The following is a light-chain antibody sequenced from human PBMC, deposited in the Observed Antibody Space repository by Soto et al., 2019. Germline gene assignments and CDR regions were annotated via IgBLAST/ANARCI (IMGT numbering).Light chain of an antibody. Sequence: QSVLTQSSSASASLGSSVKLTCTLSSGHSSFIIAWHQQQPGKAPRFLMKLEGDGSYDKGSGVPDRFSGSSSGADRYLTISILQFEDEADYYCETWDDNTWVFGGGTKLTVL. CDR1: SGHSSFI. CDR2: LEGDGSY. V-gene: IGLV4-60*02. J-gene: IGLJ3*02. CDR3: ETWDDNTWV.